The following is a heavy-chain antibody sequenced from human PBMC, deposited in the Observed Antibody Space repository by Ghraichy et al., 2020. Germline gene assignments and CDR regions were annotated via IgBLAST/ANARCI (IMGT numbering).Heavy chain of an antibody. D-gene: IGHD2-2*01. J-gene: IGHJ6*02. CDR1: GYTFTGYY. CDR3: ARGIYCSSTSCEGYYYYYGMDV. CDR2: INPNSGGT. V-gene: IGHV1-2*02. Sequence: ASVKVSCKASGYTFTGYYMHWVRQAPGQGLEWMGWINPNSGGTNYAQKFQGRVTMTRDTSISTAYMELSRLRSDDTTVYYCARGIYCSSTSCEGYYYYYGMDVWGQGTTVTVSS.